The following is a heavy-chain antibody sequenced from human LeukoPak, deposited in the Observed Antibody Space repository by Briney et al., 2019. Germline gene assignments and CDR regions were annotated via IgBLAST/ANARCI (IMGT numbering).Heavy chain of an antibody. V-gene: IGHV1-69*05. CDR3: ASLHTTVTKGWFDP. J-gene: IGHJ5*02. CDR1: GGTFSSYA. D-gene: IGHD4-17*01. Sequence: ASVKVSCKASGGTFSSYAISWVRQAPGQGLEWMGRIIPIFGTANYAQKFQGRVTITTDESTSTPYMELSSLRSEDTAVYYCASLHTTVTKGWFDPWGQGTLVTVSS. CDR2: IIPIFGTA.